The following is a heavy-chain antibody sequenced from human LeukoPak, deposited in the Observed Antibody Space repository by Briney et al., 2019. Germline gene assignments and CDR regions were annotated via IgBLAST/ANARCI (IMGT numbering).Heavy chain of an antibody. CDR3: ARDAATSSHYSNFDY. CDR1: GFTFSYYG. J-gene: IGHJ4*02. D-gene: IGHD3-22*01. CDR2: MWSDGRSK. Sequence: GGSLRLSCAASGFTFSYYGIHWVRQAPGKGLEWVAVMWSDGRSKYFADSVKGRFTISRDNSRNTLYLQMNSLRGEDTAVYFCARDAATSSHYSNFDYWGQGTLVTVSS. V-gene: IGHV3-33*01.